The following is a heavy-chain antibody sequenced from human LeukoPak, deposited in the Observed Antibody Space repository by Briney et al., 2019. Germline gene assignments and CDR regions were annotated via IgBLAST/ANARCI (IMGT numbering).Heavy chain of an antibody. CDR3: ARGLPTWYYYDSGDAFDI. J-gene: IGHJ3*02. V-gene: IGHV4-34*01. CDR2: INHSGST. Sequence: SETLSLTCAVYGGSFSGYYWSWIRQPPGKGLEWIGEINHSGSTNYNPSLKSRVTISVDTSKNQFSLKLSSVTAADTAVYYCARGLPTWYYYDSGDAFDIWGQGTMVSVSS. CDR1: GGSFSGYY. D-gene: IGHD3-22*01.